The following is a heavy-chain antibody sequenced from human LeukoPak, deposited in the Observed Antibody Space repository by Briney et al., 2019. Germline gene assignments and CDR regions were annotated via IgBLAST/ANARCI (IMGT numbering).Heavy chain of an antibody. CDR3: ARAPYNWNYVTGVDY. J-gene: IGHJ4*02. CDR2: IYYSGST. CDR1: GGSISSSSYY. V-gene: IGHV4-39*07. Sequence: PSETLSLTCTVSGGSISSSSYYWGWIRQPPGKGLEWIGSIYYSGSTYYNPSLKSRVTISVDTSKNQFSLKLSSVTAADTAVYYCARAPYNWNYVTGVDYWGQGTLVTVSS. D-gene: IGHD1-7*01.